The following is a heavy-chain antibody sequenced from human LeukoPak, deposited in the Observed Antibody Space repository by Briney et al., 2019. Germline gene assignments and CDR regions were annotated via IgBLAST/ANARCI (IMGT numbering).Heavy chain of an antibody. J-gene: IGHJ4*02. CDR3: ARYHSKRGYSDGQY. CDR1: GFTFSSYW. CDR2: IKQDGSEK. D-gene: IGHD5-18*01. V-gene: IGHV3-7*01. Sequence: GGSLRLSCAASGFTFSSYWMSWVRQAPGKGLEWVANIKQDGSEKYYVDSVNGRFTIDRDNAKNSLYLQMNSLRAEDTAVYYCARYHSKRGYSDGQYWGQGTLVTVSS.